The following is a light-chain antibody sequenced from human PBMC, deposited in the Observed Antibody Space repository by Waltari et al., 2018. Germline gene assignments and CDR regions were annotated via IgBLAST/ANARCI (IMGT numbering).Light chain of an antibody. Sequence: EIVLTQSPGTLSLSPGERATLSCRASQSVGRSLAWYQHKPGQAPRLLIYGASIRATGIPDRFSGGGSGTDFSLTISRLEPEDLAAYHCQHYVRLPVTFGQGTKVEIK. CDR1: QSVGRS. V-gene: IGKV3-20*01. CDR3: QHYVRLPVT. CDR2: GAS. J-gene: IGKJ1*01.